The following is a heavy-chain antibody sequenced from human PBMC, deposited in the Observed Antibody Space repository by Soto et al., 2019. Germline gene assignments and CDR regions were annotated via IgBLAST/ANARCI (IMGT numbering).Heavy chain of an antibody. V-gene: IGHV3-15*07. J-gene: IGHJ6*02. CDR1: GFAFSEAW. D-gene: IGHD2-15*01. CDR2: IKTNSEGVTT. CDR3: TTGSVEGV. Sequence: EVQLVESGGGLVKPGGSLRLSCAASGFAFSEAWMNWVRQAPGKGLEWVGRIKTNSEGVTTDYAAPVQGRFTLSRDDSRNTLSLQMNSLKTDDTAVYYCTTGSVEGVWGQGATVTVSS.